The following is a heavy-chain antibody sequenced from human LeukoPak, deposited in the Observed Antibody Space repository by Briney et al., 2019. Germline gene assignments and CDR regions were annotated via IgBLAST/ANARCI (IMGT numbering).Heavy chain of an antibody. CDR3: AKGGANKVRGVHYFYMDV. CDR2: INPNSGGT. V-gene: IGHV1-2*06. CDR1: GYTFTGYY. Sequence: ASVKVSCKASGYTFTGYYMHWVRRAPGQGLEWVGRINPNSGGTNYAQKFQGRVTMTRDTSISTGYMELSGLRSDDTAVYYCAKGGANKVRGVHYFYMDVWGKGTTITVSS. J-gene: IGHJ6*03. D-gene: IGHD3-10*01.